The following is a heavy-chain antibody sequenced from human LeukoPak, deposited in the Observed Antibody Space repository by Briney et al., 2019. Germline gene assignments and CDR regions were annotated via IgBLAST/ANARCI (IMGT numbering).Heavy chain of an antibody. D-gene: IGHD6-13*01. Sequence: ASVKVSCKASGGTFSSYAISWVRQAPGQGLEWMGGIIPIFGTANYAQKFQGRVTITADESTSTAYMELSSLRSEDTAVYYCARDRAAAGMGGLDYWGQGTLVTVSS. V-gene: IGHV1-69*13. CDR1: GGTFSSYA. J-gene: IGHJ4*02. CDR2: IIPIFGTA. CDR3: ARDRAAAGMGGLDY.